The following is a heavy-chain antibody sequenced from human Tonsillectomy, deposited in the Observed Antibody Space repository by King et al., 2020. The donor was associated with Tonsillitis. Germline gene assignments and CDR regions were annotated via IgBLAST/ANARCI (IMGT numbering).Heavy chain of an antibody. V-gene: IGHV4-34*01. Sequence: VQLHQWGAGLLKPSETLSLTCAVYGGSFSEYFWSWIRQPPGKGLEWIGEIDHSGITNYNPSLKSRVTISVDTSKNQFSLKLTYVTAADTAVYFCSRGGSLYYDSSAKPYYFHYYMDVWGKGTTVTVSS. CDR1: GGSFSEYF. J-gene: IGHJ6*03. CDR2: IDHSGIT. CDR3: SRGGSLYYDSSAKPYYFHYYMDV. D-gene: IGHD3-22*01.